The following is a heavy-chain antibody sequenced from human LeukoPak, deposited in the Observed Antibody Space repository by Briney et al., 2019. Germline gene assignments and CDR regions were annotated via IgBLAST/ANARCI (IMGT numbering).Heavy chain of an antibody. CDR1: GFTFDDYA. D-gene: IGHD3-9*01. CDR2: ISWNSGSI. Sequence: HPGGSLRLSCAASGFTFDDYAMHWVRQAPGKGLEWVSGISWNSGSIGYADSVKGRFTISRDNATNSLYLQMNSLRAEETALSYWAKALPLGRSGSFDIWGQGTMVTVSS. CDR3: AKALPLGRSGSFDI. J-gene: IGHJ3*02. V-gene: IGHV3-9*01.